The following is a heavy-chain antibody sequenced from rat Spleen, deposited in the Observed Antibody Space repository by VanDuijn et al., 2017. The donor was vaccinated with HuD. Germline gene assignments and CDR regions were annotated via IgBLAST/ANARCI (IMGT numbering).Heavy chain of an antibody. Sequence: EVQLVESGGGLVQPGRSLKLSCVASGFSFTNYGMAWVRQAPTKGLEWVATISNDGSSTYYRDSVKGRFIISRDNAKSTLYLQMDSLGSEGTATYFCARHNSGYGVMDAWGQGASVTVSS. CDR2: ISNDGSST. CDR1: GFSFTNYG. V-gene: IGHV5-29*01. CDR3: ARHNSGYGVMDA. J-gene: IGHJ4*01. D-gene: IGHD4-3*01.